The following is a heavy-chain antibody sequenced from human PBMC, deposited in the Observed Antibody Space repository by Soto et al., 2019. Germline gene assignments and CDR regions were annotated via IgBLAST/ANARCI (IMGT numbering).Heavy chain of an antibody. CDR1: GYTFTSYD. V-gene: IGHV1-8*01. D-gene: IGHD3-10*01. J-gene: IGHJ5*02. CDR3: ARGWYYGSGSPFDP. CDR2: MNPNSGNT. Sequence: QVQLVQSGAEVKKPGASVKVSCKASGYTFTSYDINWVRQATGQGLEWMGWMNPNSGNTGYAQKFQGRVNMPRNTYISTAYMELSSLRSEDTVVYYCARGWYYGSGSPFDPWGQGTLVTVSS.